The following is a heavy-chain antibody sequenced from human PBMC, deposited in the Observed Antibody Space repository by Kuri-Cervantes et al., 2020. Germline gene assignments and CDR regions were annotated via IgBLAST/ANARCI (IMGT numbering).Heavy chain of an antibody. J-gene: IGHJ5*02. CDR1: VGSLSGYY. CDR3: ARGPRGIAAAGTNWFDP. Sequence: SQTLSLTCAVYVGSLSGYYWSWIRQPPGKGLEWIGEINHSGSTNYNPSLKSRVTISVDTSKNQFSLKLSSVTAADTAVYYCARGPRGIAAAGTNWFDPWGQGTLVTVSS. V-gene: IGHV4-34*01. D-gene: IGHD6-13*01. CDR2: INHSGST.